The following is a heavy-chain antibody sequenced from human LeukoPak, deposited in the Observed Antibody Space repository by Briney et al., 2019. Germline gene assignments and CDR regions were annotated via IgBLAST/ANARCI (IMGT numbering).Heavy chain of an antibody. CDR3: ARDGGRGYAVDY. Sequence: GESLKISCAASGFTFSSYSMNWVRQAPGKGLEWVSSISSSSSYIYYADSVKGRFTISRDNAKNSLYLQMNSLRAEDTAVYYCARDGGRGYAVDYWGQGTLVTVSS. CDR2: ISSSSSYI. V-gene: IGHV3-21*01. CDR1: GFTFSSYS. J-gene: IGHJ4*02. D-gene: IGHD5-12*01.